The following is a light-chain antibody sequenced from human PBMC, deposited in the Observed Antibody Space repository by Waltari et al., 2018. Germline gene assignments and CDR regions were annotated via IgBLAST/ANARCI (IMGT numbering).Light chain of an antibody. CDR2: WAS. V-gene: IGKV4-1*01. CDR3: QQYYSFPLT. Sequence: DIVMTQSPDSLAVSLGERATINCKSSQSVLYSSKNKNFLAWYQQKPGQPPKLLIHWASIRESGVSDRFGGSGSGADFTLTISSLQAEDVAVYYCQQYYSFPLTFGGGTKVEIK. J-gene: IGKJ4*01. CDR1: QSVLYSSKNKNF.